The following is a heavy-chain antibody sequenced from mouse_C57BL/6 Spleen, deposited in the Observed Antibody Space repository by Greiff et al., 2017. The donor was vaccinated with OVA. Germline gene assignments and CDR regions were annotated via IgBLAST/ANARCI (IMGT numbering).Heavy chain of an antibody. D-gene: IGHD1-1*01. CDR2: ISSGGSTI. CDR1: GFTFSDYG. CDR3: ARDYYGRSGFAY. J-gene: IGHJ3*01. Sequence: EVQLVESGGGLVKPGGSLTLSCAASGFTFSDYGMHWVRQAPEKGLEWVAYISSGGSTIYYADTVKGRFTISRDNAKNTLFLQMTSLRSEDTAMSYCARDYYGRSGFAYWGQGTLVTVAA. V-gene: IGHV5-17*01.